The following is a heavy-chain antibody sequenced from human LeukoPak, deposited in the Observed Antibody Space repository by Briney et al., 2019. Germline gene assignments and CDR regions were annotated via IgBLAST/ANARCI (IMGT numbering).Heavy chain of an antibody. CDR1: GFTVSSNY. CDR2: SYSGGST. Sequence: GWSLRLSCVASGFTVSSNYMNWVRQAAGKELEGVSVSYSGGSTYYAVCVKGRFTISRDKSKNTLYLETAIQRAEDRAVYYVVRGKYAYVWATHDAFAMWGQATM. D-gene: IGHD3-16*01. CDR3: VRGKYAYVWATHDAFAM. J-gene: IGHJ3*02. V-gene: IGHV3-66*01.